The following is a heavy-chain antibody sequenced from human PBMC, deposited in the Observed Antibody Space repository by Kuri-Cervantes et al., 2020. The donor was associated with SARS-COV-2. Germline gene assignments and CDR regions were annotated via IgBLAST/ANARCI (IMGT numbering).Heavy chain of an antibody. V-gene: IGHV4-61*02. D-gene: IGHD3-3*01. Sequence: LRLSCTVSGGSISSGSYYWSWIRQPAGKGLEWIGRIYTSGSTNYNPSLKSRVTISVDRSKNQFSLKLRSVTAADTAVYYCATPFGVVPYWGRGTLVTVSS. J-gene: IGHJ4*02. CDR1: GGSISSGSYY. CDR2: IYTSGST. CDR3: ATPFGVVPY.